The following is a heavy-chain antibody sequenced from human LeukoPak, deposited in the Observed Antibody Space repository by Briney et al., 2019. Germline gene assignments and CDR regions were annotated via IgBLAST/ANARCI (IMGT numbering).Heavy chain of an antibody. Sequence: GGSLRLSCAASGFTFNSYAMSWVRQAPGKGLEWVSAFSGSGGSTFYADSVKGRFTISRDNSKNTLYLQMNSLRAEDTAVYYCAKAVDHMGYWGQGTLVTVSS. CDR2: FSGSGGST. J-gene: IGHJ4*02. CDR3: AKAVDHMGY. V-gene: IGHV3-23*01. CDR1: GFTFNSYA. D-gene: IGHD5-12*01.